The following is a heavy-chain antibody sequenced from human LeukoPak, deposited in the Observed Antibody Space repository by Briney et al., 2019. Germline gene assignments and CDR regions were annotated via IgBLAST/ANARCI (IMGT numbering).Heavy chain of an antibody. CDR1: GGTFSSYA. Sequence: GASVKVSCKASGGTFSSYAISWVRQAPGQGLEWMGGIIPIFGTANYAQKFQGRVTITADESTSTAYMELGSLRSEDTAVYYCARAGMARINWFDPWGQGTLVTVSS. CDR2: IIPIFGTA. J-gene: IGHJ5*02. V-gene: IGHV1-69*13. D-gene: IGHD1-14*01. CDR3: ARAGMARINWFDP.